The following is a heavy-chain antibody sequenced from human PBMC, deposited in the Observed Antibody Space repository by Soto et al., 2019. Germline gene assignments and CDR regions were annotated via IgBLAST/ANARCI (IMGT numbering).Heavy chain of an antibody. V-gene: IGHV4-61*01. J-gene: IGHJ4*02. D-gene: IGHD5-18*01. CDR3: ARQGYSYGYD. Sequence: SETLSLTCTVSGGSVSSGSYYWTWIRQPPGKGLEWIGYIYDSGSTNYNPSLKSRVTISVDTSKNQFSLKLSSVTAADTAVYYCARQGYSYGYDWGQGTLVTVS. CDR1: GGSVSSGSYY. CDR2: IYDSGST.